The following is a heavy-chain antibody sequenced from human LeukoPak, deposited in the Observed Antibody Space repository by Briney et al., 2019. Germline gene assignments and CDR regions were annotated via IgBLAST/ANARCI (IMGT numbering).Heavy chain of an antibody. J-gene: IGHJ6*02. Sequence: SSETLSLTCTVSGGSISSGDYYWSWIRQPPGKGLEWIGYIYYSGSTYYNPSLKSRVTISVDTSKNQFSLKLSSVTAADTAVYYCARTTLLYYYFWSGYPPGYGMDVWGQGTTVTVSS. D-gene: IGHD3-3*01. V-gene: IGHV4-30-4*01. CDR3: ARTTLLYYYFWSGYPPGYGMDV. CDR2: IYYSGST. CDR1: GGSISSGDYY.